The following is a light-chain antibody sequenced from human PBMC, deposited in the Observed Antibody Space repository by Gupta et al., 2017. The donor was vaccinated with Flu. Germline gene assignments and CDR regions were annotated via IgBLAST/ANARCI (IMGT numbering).Light chain of an antibody. CDR1: SSNIGADYG. J-gene: IGLJ3*02. V-gene: IGLV1-40*01. Sequence: QSVLTQPPSVSGAPGQRVTLSCTGSSSNIGADYGVHLYQQLPGTAPKLLIYDNSIRPSGVPDRFSGSKSGTSASLAITGLQAEDEADYYCQSYDSSLSGWVFGGGTKLTVL. CDR3: QSYDSSLSGWV. CDR2: DNS.